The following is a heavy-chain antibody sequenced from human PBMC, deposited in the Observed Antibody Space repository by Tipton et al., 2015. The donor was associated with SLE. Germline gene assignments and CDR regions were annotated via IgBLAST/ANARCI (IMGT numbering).Heavy chain of an antibody. V-gene: IGHV1-2*06. CDR3: VTGGDHAGDFDL. CDR2: INPNSGGT. D-gene: IGHD3-16*01. CDR1: GYTFNHYY. Sequence: QLVQSGAEVKKPGASVKVSCKASGYTFNHYYIYWVRQAPGQGLEWMGRINPNSGGTFYEQKFQDRVTMTRDTSINAAYMELSSLTADDTAVYFGVTGGDHAGDFDLWGRGTLVIVSS. J-gene: IGHJ2*01.